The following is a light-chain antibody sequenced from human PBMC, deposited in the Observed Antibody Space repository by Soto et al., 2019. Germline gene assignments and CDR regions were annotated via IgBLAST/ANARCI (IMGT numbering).Light chain of an antibody. V-gene: IGLV2-11*01. CDR3: CSYAGSYWV. CDR2: DVS. Sequence: QSVLTQPRSVSGSPGQSVTISRTGTSSDVGGYNYVSWYQQHPGKAPKLMIYDVSKRPSGVPDRFSGSKSGNTASLTISGLQAEDEADYYCCSYAGSYWVFSGGTKLTVL. CDR1: SSDVGGYNY. J-gene: IGLJ3*02.